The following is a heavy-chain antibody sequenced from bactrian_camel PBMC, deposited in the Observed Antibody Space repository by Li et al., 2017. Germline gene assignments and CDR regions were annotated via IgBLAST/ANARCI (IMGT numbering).Heavy chain of an antibody. J-gene: IGHJ4*01. V-gene: IGHV3S1*01. CDR2: LWIGGATT. D-gene: IGHD1*01. Sequence: HVQLVESGGGSVQAGGSLRLSCAAGRYTYKRNCMGWFRQRPGKDREGVAVLWIGGATTSYADSVKGRFTVSRDNGKNSVYLQMDSLKLEDTAMYYCAANFGPYCSGPYLARRANFEGQGTQVTVS. CDR1: RYTYKRNC.